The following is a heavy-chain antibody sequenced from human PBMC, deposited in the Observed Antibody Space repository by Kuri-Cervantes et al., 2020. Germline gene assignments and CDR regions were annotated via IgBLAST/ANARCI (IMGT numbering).Heavy chain of an antibody. J-gene: IGHJ4*02. Sequence: ETLSLTCAVYGGSFSGYYWSWIRQPPGKGLEWVSAISGSGGSTYYADSVKGRFTISRDNSKNTLYLQMNSLRAEDTAVYYCAKDYYGSGSALDYWGQGTLVTVSS. V-gene: IGHV3-23*01. CDR3: AKDYYGSGSALDY. D-gene: IGHD3-10*01. CDR2: ISGSGGST. CDR1: GGSFSGYY.